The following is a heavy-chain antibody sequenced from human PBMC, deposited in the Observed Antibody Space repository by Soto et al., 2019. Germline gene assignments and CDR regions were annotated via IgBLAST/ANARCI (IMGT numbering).Heavy chain of an antibody. D-gene: IGHD6-13*01. V-gene: IGHV3-43*01. CDR1: GFTFDDYT. CDR3: AKDANPVYVSTKQQLVRRYFDY. CDR2: ISWDGGST. Sequence: GGSLRLSCAASGFTFDDYTMHWVRQAPGKGLEWVSLISWDGGSTYYADSVKGRFTISRDNSKNSLYLQMNSLRTEDTALYYCAKDANPVYVSTKQQLVRRYFDYWGQGTLVTVSS. J-gene: IGHJ4*02.